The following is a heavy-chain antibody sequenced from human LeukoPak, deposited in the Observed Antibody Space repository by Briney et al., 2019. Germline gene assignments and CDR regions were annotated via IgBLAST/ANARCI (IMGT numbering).Heavy chain of an antibody. D-gene: IGHD6-13*01. Sequence: ASVKVSCKASGYSFTGYYIHWVRQAPAQGLEWMGWINPNSGGTNYAQKFQGRVTVTRDTSISTAYMELNSLRSDDTAVYYCTRGWSSGAFDIWGQGTMVTVSS. CDR1: GYSFTGYY. V-gene: IGHV1-2*02. CDR2: INPNSGGT. CDR3: TRGWSSGAFDI. J-gene: IGHJ3*02.